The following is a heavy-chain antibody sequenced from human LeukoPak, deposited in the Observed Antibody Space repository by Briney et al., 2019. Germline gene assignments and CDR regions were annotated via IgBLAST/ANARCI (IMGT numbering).Heavy chain of an antibody. D-gene: IGHD2-2*01. V-gene: IGHV4-34*01. Sequence: SETLSLTCAVYGGSFGGYYWSWIRQPPGKGLEWIGEINHSGSTNYNPSLKSRVTISVDTSKNQFSLKLSSVTAADTAVYYCARGGYCSSTSCYYYYYYMDVWGKGTTVTVSS. CDR1: GGSFGGYY. CDR2: INHSGST. J-gene: IGHJ6*03. CDR3: ARGGYCSSTSCYYYYYYMDV.